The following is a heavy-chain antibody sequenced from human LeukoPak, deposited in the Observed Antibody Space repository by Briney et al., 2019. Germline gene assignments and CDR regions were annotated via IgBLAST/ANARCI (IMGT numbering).Heavy chain of an antibody. D-gene: IGHD6-19*01. CDR1: GYTFTSYG. CDR3: ARGYSSGWYSGWYFDL. CDR2: ISAYNGNT. J-gene: IGHJ2*01. Sequence: ASVKVSCKASGYTFTSYGISWVRQAPGQGLEWMGWISAYNGNTNYAQKLQGRVTMTTDTSTGTAYMELRSLRSDDTAVYYCARGYSSGWYSGWYFDLWGRGTLVTVSS. V-gene: IGHV1-18*01.